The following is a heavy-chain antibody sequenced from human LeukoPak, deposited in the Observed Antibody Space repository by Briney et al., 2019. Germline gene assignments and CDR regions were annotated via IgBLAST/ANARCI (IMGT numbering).Heavy chain of an antibody. CDR3: ARVAPITIFYERGAFDI. CDR1: GFTFSSYA. V-gene: IGHV3-30-3*01. D-gene: IGHD3-9*01. CDR2: ISYDGSNK. Sequence: AGGSLRLSCAASGFTFSSYAMHWVRQAPGKGLEWVAVISYDGSNKYSADSVKGRFTISRDNSENTLYLQMNSLRTEDTAVYYCARVAPITIFYERGAFDIWGQGTMVTVSS. J-gene: IGHJ3*02.